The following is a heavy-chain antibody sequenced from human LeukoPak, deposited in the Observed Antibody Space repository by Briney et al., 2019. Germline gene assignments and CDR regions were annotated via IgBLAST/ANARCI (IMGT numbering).Heavy chain of an antibody. CDR2: INPDSGGT. J-gene: IGHJ4*02. V-gene: IGHV1-2*02. CDR1: GYTFTGYY. Sequence: ASVKVSCKASGYTFTGYYMHWVRQAPGQGLEWMGWINPDSGGTNYAQKFQGRATMTRDTSISTAFVELTGLRSDDTAVYYCARDYVWGGSRYFKDDHWGQGTLVTVSS. CDR3: ARDYVWGGSRYFKDDH. D-gene: IGHD3-16*02.